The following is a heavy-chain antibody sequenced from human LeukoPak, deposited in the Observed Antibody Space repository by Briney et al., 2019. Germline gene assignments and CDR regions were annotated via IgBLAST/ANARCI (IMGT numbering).Heavy chain of an antibody. V-gene: IGHV1-2*02. D-gene: IGHD1-20*01. CDR1: GYTFTDYH. Sequence: ASVKVSCKASGYTFTDYHLHWVRQAPGQGLEWMGWIDPKTGGTNYAQKQNFQGRITMTRDTSISTADMELTRLTSDDTAVYYCARGYVTGTTAAACYFDYWGQGTPVTVSS. CDR3: ARGYVTGTTAAACYFDY. CDR2: IDPKTGGT. J-gene: IGHJ4*02.